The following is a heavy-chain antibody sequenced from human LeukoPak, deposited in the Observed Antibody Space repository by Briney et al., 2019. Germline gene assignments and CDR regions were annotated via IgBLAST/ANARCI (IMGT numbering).Heavy chain of an antibody. J-gene: IGHJ4*02. CDR3: ARGEGYNYFYY. D-gene: IGHD5-24*01. Sequence: PGGSLRLSCAASGFTFSSYWMHWVRQAPGKGLVWVSRISSDGSTTSYADSVKGRFTISRDNAKNTLYLQMNSLRAEDTAVYYCARGEGYNYFYYRGQGTLVTVSS. CDR2: ISSDGSTT. CDR1: GFTFSSYW. V-gene: IGHV3-74*01.